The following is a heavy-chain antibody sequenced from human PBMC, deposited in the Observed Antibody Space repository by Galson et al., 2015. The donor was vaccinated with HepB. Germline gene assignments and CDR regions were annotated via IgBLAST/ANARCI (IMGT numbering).Heavy chain of an antibody. D-gene: IGHD3-22*01. CDR2: ISGSGGST. J-gene: IGHJ4*02. CDR3: AKDQSSGYYYFDY. Sequence: SLRLSCAASGFIFSSYAMSWVRQAPGEGLEWVSVISGSGGSTYYADSVRGRFTISRDNSKSTLYLQMDSLRAEDTAVYYCAKDQSSGYYYFDYWGQGALVTVSS. CDR1: GFIFSSYA. V-gene: IGHV3-23*01.